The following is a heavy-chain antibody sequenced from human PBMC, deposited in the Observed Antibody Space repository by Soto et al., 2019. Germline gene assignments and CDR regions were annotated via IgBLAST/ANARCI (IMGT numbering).Heavy chain of an antibody. Sequence: QMQLQESGPGLVKPSEILSLTCSVSGGSISSYYWSWIRQSPGNGLEWIAYVYYNGNTNYNPSLRSRATISLDTSNKQVSLKLTSVTAADTAVYYCAREGTGIDAFDIWGQGTMVTVS. J-gene: IGHJ3*02. CDR1: GGSISSYY. CDR3: AREGTGIDAFDI. CDR2: VYYNGNT. V-gene: IGHV4-59*01.